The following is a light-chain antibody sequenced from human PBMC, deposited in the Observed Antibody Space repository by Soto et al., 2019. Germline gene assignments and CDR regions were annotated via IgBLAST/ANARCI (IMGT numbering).Light chain of an antibody. Sequence: DIQMTQSPSTLSASVGDRVTLSCRASQTINTWLAWYQQKPGKAPKLLIYKASSLETGVPSRFSGSGSGTEFTLTISSLQPDDSATYYCQQYDNLWTFGQGTKVEVK. CDR1: QTINTW. J-gene: IGKJ1*01. CDR2: KAS. V-gene: IGKV1-5*03. CDR3: QQYDNLWT.